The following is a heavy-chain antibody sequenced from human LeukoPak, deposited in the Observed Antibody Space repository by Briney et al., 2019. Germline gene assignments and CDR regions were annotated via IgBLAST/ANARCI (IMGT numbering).Heavy chain of an antibody. CDR3: ARDQDSSGWYTFDY. J-gene: IGHJ4*02. D-gene: IGHD6-19*01. CDR2: ISYDGSNK. CDR1: GFTFSSYA. Sequence: SGGSLRLSCAASGFTFSSYAMHWVRQAPGKGLEWVAVISYDGSNKYYADSVKGRFTISRDNSKNTLYLQMNSLRAEDTAVYYCARDQDSSGWYTFDYWGQGTLVTVSS. V-gene: IGHV3-30*04.